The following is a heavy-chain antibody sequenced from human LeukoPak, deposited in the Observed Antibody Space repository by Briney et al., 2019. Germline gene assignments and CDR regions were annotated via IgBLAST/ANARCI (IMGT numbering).Heavy chain of an antibody. J-gene: IGHJ5*02. CDR2: IIPIFGTA. CDR3: AANKQQSWEFDP. V-gene: IGHV1-69*13. D-gene: IGHD6-13*01. Sequence: ASVKVSCKASGGTFSSYAISWVRQAPGQGLEWMGGIIPIFGTANYAQKFQGRVTITADESTSTAYMELSSLRSEDTAVYYCAANKQQSWEFDPWGQGALVTVSS. CDR1: GGTFSSYA.